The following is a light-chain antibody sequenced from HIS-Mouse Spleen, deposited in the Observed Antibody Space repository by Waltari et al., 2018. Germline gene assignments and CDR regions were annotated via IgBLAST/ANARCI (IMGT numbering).Light chain of an antibody. V-gene: IGLV3-10*01. CDR3: YSTDSSGNHRV. J-gene: IGLJ2*01. Sequence: SYELTQTPSVSVSPGQTARITCPGDALPKKYAYWYQQKSGQAPVLVIYEDSKRPSGIPERFSGPSSGTMATLTISGAQVEDEADYYCYSTDSSGNHRVFGGGTKLTVL. CDR1: ALPKKY. CDR2: EDS.